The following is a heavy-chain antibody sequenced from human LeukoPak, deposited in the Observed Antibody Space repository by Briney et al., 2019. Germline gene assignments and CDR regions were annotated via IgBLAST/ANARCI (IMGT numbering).Heavy chain of an antibody. CDR3: AKDVSGVHRAVEY. J-gene: IGHJ4*02. Sequence: GGSLRLSCAAPGFTVTNSYLSWVRQAPGKGLEWVSFIYAGGNTYYADSVRGRFTISRDKSKNTLYLQMNSLRAEDTAVYCCAKDVSGVHRAVEYWGRGTLVTVSS. CDR1: GFTVTNSY. V-gene: IGHV3-53*01. D-gene: IGHD6-19*01. CDR2: IYAGGNT.